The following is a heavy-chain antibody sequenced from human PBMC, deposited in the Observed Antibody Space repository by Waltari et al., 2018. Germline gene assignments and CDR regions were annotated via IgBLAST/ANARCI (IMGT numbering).Heavy chain of an antibody. J-gene: IGHJ3*02. CDR1: GGSISSSSYY. CDR2: IYYSGST. V-gene: IGHV4-39*01. CDR3: ASHYDSSTGAFDI. D-gene: IGHD3-22*01. Sequence: QLQLQESGPGLVKPSETLSLTCTVSGGSISSSSYYWGWIRQPPGKGLEWIGSIYYSGSTYYNPSLKSRVTISVDTSKTQFSLKLSSVTAADTAVYYCASHYDSSTGAFDIWGQGTMVTVSS.